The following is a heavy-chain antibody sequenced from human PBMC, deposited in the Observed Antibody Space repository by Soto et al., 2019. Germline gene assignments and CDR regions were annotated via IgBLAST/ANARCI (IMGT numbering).Heavy chain of an antibody. CDR3: ARGPPMIVVVNHYYYGMDV. CDR2: MNPNSGNT. D-gene: IGHD3-22*01. J-gene: IGHJ6*02. Sequence: ASVKVSCKASGYTFTSYDINWVRQATGQGLEWMGWMNPNSGNTGYAQKFQGRVTMTRNTSISTAYMELSSLRSEDTAVYYCARGPPMIVVVNHYYYGMDVWGHGTTVTVSS. V-gene: IGHV1-8*01. CDR1: GYTFTSYD.